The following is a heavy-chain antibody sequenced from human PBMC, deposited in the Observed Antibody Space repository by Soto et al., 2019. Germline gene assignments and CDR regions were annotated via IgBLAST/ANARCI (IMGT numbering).Heavy chain of an antibody. CDR2: IIPIFGTA. Sequence: SVKVSCKASGGTFSSYAISWVRQAPGQGLEWMGGIIPIFGTANYAQKFQGRVTITADESTSTAYMELSSLRSEDTAVYYCARPHPRGYSGYDWGYWGQGTLVTVSS. V-gene: IGHV1-69*13. D-gene: IGHD5-12*01. CDR3: ARPHPRGYSGYDWGY. CDR1: GGTFSSYA. J-gene: IGHJ4*02.